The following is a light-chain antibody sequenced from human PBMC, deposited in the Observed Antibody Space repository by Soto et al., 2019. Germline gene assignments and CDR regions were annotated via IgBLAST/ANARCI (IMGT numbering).Light chain of an antibody. J-gene: IGLJ1*01. Sequence: QSVLTQPASVSGAAGQAITISCTGTSSDVGGYNYVSWYQQHPGKAPKLVIYDVSNRPSGVSNRFSGSKSGNTASLTISGLQAEDEADYYRSSYTSSSILYVFGTGTKVTVL. CDR2: DVS. V-gene: IGLV2-14*01. CDR3: SSYTSSSILYV. CDR1: SSDVGGYNY.